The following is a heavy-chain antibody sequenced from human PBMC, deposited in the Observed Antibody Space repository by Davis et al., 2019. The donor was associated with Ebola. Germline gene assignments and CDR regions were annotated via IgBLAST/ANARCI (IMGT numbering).Heavy chain of an antibody. CDR1: GFTFSSYG. Sequence: GESLKISCAASGFTFSSYGMHWVRQAPGKGLEWVAVISYDGSNKYYADSVKGRFTISRDNSKNTLYLQMNSLRAEDTAVYYCAKSYAWCFQHWGQGTLVTVSS. V-gene: IGHV3-30*18. CDR2: ISYDGSNK. J-gene: IGHJ1*01. CDR3: AKSYAWCFQH. D-gene: IGHD3-16*01.